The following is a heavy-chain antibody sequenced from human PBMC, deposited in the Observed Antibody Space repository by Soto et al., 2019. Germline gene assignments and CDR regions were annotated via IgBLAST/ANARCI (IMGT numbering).Heavy chain of an antibody. CDR3: AREGDFSIND. Sequence: EVQLVESGGGLIQPGRSLRLSCKASGFILGDYALSWIRQTPGKGLEWVGFIRSKAYGGTTEYAASVKGRFSISRDESKSIAYLQMNSLKTEDTAGYYCAREGDFSINDWGQGTLVTVSS. V-gene: IGHV3-49*03. CDR2: IRSKAYGGTT. J-gene: IGHJ4*02. D-gene: IGHD4-4*01. CDR1: GFILGDYA.